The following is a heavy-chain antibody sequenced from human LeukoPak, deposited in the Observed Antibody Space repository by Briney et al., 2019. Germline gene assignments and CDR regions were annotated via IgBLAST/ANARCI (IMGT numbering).Heavy chain of an antibody. D-gene: IGHD6-25*01. J-gene: IGHJ3*02. CDR1: GYTFSSYS. V-gene: IGHV3-21*06. Sequence: PRGALRLSCAPSGYTFSSYSMNCGPDGPRKGLECVSYISSSGSYIYYADSVKAGFTISRDNANSALDLQFYSLRAEGTDVYDCACDTGSGCRSPFNIWGQGTMVTVSS. CDR2: ISSSGSYI. CDR3: ACDTGSGCRSPFNI.